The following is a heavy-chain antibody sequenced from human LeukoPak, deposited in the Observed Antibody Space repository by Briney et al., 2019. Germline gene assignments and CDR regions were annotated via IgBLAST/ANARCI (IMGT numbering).Heavy chain of an antibody. D-gene: IGHD4-11*01. CDR3: SSVADYKKVDC. V-gene: IGHV3-21*01. J-gene: IGHJ4*02. CDR2: MSSTSKYK. Sequence: GVSRILSRAAAGFKFFTSNMNWVLHVPGAALVWVSSMSSTSKYKYYAKSVTGRFNISRDNAKNSLYLQMNSQIAEYTYVYYCSSVADYKKVDCWGQGTLV. CDR1: GFKFFTSN.